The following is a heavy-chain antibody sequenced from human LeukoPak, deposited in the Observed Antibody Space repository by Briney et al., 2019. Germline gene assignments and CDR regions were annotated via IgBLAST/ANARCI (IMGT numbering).Heavy chain of an antibody. CDR1: GYTFTSYD. J-gene: IGHJ4*02. CDR3: ATRLYCTNGECRDY. D-gene: IGHD2-8*01. Sequence: GASVKVSCKASGYTFTSYDINWVRQATGQGLEWIGWMNPNSGNTGYAQKFQGRVTMTRNTSISIAYMELSSLRSEDTAVYYCATRLYCTNGECRDYWGRGPLVTVSS. CDR2: MNPNSGNT. V-gene: IGHV1-8*01.